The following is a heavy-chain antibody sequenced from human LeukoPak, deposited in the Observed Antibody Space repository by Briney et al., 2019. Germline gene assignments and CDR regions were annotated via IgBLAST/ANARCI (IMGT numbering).Heavy chain of an antibody. Sequence: GGSLRLSCAASGFTFDEYAMHWVRQAPGKGLEWVSLISWDGASAYYADSVKGRFTISRDNSKSSLYLQMNNLRPEDTALYYCTKDINSGISYNTYMDVWGKGTPVTVSS. D-gene: IGHD3-10*01. V-gene: IGHV3-43D*03. J-gene: IGHJ6*03. CDR2: ISWDGASA. CDR1: GFTFDEYA. CDR3: TKDINSGISYNTYMDV.